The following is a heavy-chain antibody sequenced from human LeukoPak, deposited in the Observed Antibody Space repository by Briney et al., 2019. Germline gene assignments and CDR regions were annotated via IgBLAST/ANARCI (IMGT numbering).Heavy chain of an antibody. CDR3: ASTRYGMDV. CDR1: GGSISSGGYY. Sequence: PSQTLSLTCTVSGGSISSGGYYWSWIRQPPGKGLEWIGYIYHSGSTHYNPSLKSRVTISVDRSKNQFSLKLSSVTAADTAVYYCASTRYGMDVWGQGTTVTVSS. CDR2: IYHSGST. J-gene: IGHJ6*02. V-gene: IGHV4-30-2*01.